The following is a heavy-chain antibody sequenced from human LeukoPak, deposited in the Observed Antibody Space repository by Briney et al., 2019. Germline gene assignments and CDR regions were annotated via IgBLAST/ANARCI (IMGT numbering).Heavy chain of an antibody. J-gene: IGHJ6*03. Sequence: AGGSLRPSCAASGFSFSLYEMNWVRQAPGKGLDWLSYISSSGTTIYYADSVKGRFTISRDNAKNSLFLHMNSLRAEDTAVYYCARVGGGYFDTSGSYYNYYYYMDVWGKGTTVTVSS. CDR2: ISSSGTTI. CDR1: GFSFSLYE. V-gene: IGHV3-48*03. D-gene: IGHD3-22*01. CDR3: ARVGGGYFDTSGSYYNYYYYMDV.